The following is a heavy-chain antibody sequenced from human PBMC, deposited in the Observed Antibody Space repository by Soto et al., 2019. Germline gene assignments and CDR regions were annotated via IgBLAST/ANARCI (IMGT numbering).Heavy chain of an antibody. Sequence: SETLSLTCTVSGGSISSYYWSWIRQPPGKGLEWIGYIYYSGSTNYNPSLKSRVTISVDKSKNQFSLKLSSVTAADTAVYYCARGGVDYYDSSGYYFSPYYFDYWGQGTLVTVSS. D-gene: IGHD3-22*01. CDR2: IYYSGST. V-gene: IGHV4-59*12. J-gene: IGHJ4*02. CDR3: ARGGVDYYDSSGYYFSPYYFDY. CDR1: GGSISSYY.